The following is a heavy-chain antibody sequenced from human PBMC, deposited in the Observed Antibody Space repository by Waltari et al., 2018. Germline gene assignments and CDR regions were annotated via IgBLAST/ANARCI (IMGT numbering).Heavy chain of an antibody. Sequence: QLQLQESGPGLVKPSETLSLTCTVPGGSISSSSSYWGWIPQPPGKGLEWIGSIYYSGSTYYNPSLKSRVTISVDTSKNQFSLKLNSVTAADTAVYYCARWNYYYYYGMDVWGQGTTVTVSS. CDR3: ARWNYYYYYGMDV. V-gene: IGHV4-39*01. J-gene: IGHJ6*02. CDR1: GGSISSSSSY. CDR2: IYYSGST.